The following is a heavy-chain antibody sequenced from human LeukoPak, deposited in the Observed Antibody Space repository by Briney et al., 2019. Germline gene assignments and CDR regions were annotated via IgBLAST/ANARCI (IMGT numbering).Heavy chain of an antibody. V-gene: IGHV1-18*01. CDR1: GYTFTSYD. Sequence: GASVKVSCKASGYTFTSYDIHWLRQAAGQGLEWMGWISAYNGNTNYAQKLQGRVTMTTDTSTSTAYMELRSLRSDDTAVYYCARDMVEGGFDPWGQGTLVTVSS. D-gene: IGHD3-10*01. J-gene: IGHJ5*02. CDR3: ARDMVEGGFDP. CDR2: ISAYNGNT.